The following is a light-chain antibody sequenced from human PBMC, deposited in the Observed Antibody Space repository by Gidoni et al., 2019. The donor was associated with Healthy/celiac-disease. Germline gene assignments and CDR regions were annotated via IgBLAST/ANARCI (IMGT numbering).Light chain of an antibody. V-gene: IGLV3-19*01. CDR1: SLRSYY. Sequence: SSELTQDPAVSVAWGQTVRIPCQGDSLRSYYASWYQQKPGQAPVLVIYGKNNRTSGIPDRFSGSSSGNTASLTITGAQAEDEADYYCNSRDSSGNHYVFGTGTKVTVL. CDR3: NSRDSSGNHYV. J-gene: IGLJ1*01. CDR2: GKN.